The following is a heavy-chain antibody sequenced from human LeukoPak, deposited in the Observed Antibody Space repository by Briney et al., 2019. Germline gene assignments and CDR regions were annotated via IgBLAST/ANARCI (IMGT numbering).Heavy chain of an antibody. V-gene: IGHV3-23*01. CDR2: ISGSGGST. J-gene: IGHJ6*02. D-gene: IGHD4-11*01. Sequence: GGSLRLSCAASGFTFSTYAMDWVRQAPGKGLEWVSRISGSGGSTYYADSVKGRFTISGDNSKNTLYLQMNSLRAEDTAIYYCAKYRTGPPYGLDVWGQGTTVTVSS. CDR1: GFTFSTYA. CDR3: AKYRTGPPYGLDV.